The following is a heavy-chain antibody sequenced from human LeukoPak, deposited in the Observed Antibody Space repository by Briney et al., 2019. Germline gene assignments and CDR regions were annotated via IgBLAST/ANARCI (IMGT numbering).Heavy chain of an antibody. Sequence: SETLSLTCAVYGGSFSGYYWSWIRQPPGKGLEWIGEINHSGSTNYNPSLKSRVTISVDTSKNQFSLKLSSVTAADTAVYYCARRKYSPLDYFDYWGQGTLVTVSS. V-gene: IGHV4-34*01. CDR2: INHSGST. J-gene: IGHJ4*02. D-gene: IGHD1-26*01. CDR3: ARRKYSPLDYFDY. CDR1: GGSFSGYY.